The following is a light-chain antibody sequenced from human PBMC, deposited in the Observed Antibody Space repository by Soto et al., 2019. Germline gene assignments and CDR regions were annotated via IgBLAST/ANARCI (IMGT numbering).Light chain of an antibody. J-gene: IGKJ1*01. CDR3: QQSYSTPPT. CDR1: QSIGRN. V-gene: IGKV1-39*01. CDR2: TSS. Sequence: DIQMTQTTASLSASVGDRVTISCRASQSIGRNLNWYQQKPGKAPTLLIFTSSSLQSGVPSTFSGSGSGTDFILTISSLQPEDFATYYCQQSYSTPPTFGQGTKVDIK.